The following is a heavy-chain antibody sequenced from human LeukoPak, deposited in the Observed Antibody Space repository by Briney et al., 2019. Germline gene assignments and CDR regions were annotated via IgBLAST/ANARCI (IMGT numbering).Heavy chain of an antibody. Sequence: KPSETLSLTCTVSGGSISSYYWSWIRQPPGKGLEWIGYIYYSGSTNYNPSLKSRATISVDTSKNQFSLKLSSVTAADTAVYYCARQGRWYFDLWGRGTLVTVSS. CDR1: GGSISSYY. J-gene: IGHJ2*01. V-gene: IGHV4-59*08. CDR2: IYYSGST. CDR3: ARQGRWYFDL.